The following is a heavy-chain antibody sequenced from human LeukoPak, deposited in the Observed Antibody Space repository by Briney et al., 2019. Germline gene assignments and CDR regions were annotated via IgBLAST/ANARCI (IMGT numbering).Heavy chain of an antibody. CDR3: AREYSSSARYFDY. CDR1: GFTVSSNY. CDR2: IYSGGST. D-gene: IGHD6-6*01. Sequence: GGSLRLSCAASGFTVSSNYMSWVRQAPGKGLEWVSVIYSGGSTYYADSVKGRFTISRDNSKNTLYLQMNSLRAEDTAVYYCAREYSSSARYFDYWGQGTLVTVSS. V-gene: IGHV3-66*01. J-gene: IGHJ4*02.